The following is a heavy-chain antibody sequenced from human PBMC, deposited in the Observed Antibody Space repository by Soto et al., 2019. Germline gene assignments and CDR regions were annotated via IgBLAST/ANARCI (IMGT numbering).Heavy chain of an antibody. V-gene: IGHV3-53*02. Sequence: EVQLVETGGGLIQPGGSLRLSCAASGFTVSSNYMSWVRQAPGKGLEWVSVIYSGGSTYYADSVKGRFTISRDNSKNTLYLHMNSLRAEDTAVYYCARDFYRNFGMDVWGQGTTVTVSS. CDR3: ARDFYRNFGMDV. J-gene: IGHJ6*02. CDR2: IYSGGST. CDR1: GFTVSSNY. D-gene: IGHD3-3*01.